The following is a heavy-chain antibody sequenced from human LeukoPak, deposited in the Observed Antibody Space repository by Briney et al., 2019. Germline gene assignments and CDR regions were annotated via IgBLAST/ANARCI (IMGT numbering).Heavy chain of an antibody. V-gene: IGHV4-38-2*02. J-gene: IGHJ4*02. D-gene: IGHD3-22*01. CDR2: IYHSGST. CDR1: GYSISSGYY. Sequence: PSETLSLTCTVSGYSISSGYYWGWIRQPPGKGLEWIGSIYHSGSTYYNPSLKSRVTISVDTSKNQFSLKLSSVTAADTAVYYCARAPRYYYDSSGYLLDYWGQGTLVTVSS. CDR3: ARAPRYYYDSSGYLLDY.